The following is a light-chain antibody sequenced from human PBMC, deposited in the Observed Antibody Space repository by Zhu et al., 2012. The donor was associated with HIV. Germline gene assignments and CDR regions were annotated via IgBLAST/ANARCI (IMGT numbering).Light chain of an antibody. CDR2: DAT. J-gene: IGKJ4*01. CDR1: QSASIF. Sequence: IVLTQSPATLSLSPGERATLSCRASQSASIFVAWYQQRPGQAPRLLIYDATKRATGIPARFSGSGSGTDFTLTISSLEPEDFAVYYCQQYDQWPPLTFGGGTTVEIK. CDR3: QQYDQWPPLT. V-gene: IGKV3-11*01.